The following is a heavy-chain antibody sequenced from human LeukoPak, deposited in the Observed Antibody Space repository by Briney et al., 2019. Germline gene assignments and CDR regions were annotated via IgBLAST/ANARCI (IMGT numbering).Heavy chain of an antibody. CDR3: ARGAWATRLGS. V-gene: IGHV4-34*01. D-gene: IGHD2-15*01. CDR1: GESLNSYY. CDR2: IYESGST. Sequence: SETLSLTCAVYGESLNSYYWSWIRQPPGKGLEWIGEIYESGSTEYNLSLKSRVTISMVPSKQQFSLSLTSVTAADTAVYYCARGAWATRLGSWGLGTPVIVSS. J-gene: IGHJ4*02.